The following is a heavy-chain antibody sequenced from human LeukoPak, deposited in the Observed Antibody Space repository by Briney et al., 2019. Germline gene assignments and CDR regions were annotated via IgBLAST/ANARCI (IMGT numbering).Heavy chain of an antibody. CDR3: AKDRAPAAGDDAFDI. J-gene: IGHJ3*02. CDR1: GFTFSDYY. D-gene: IGHD2-2*01. V-gene: IGHV3-11*01. CDR2: ISSSGSTI. Sequence: GGSLRLSCAASGFTFSDYYMSWIRQAPGKGLEWVSYISSSGSTIYYADSVKGRFTISRDNAKNSLYLQMNSLRAEGTAVYYCAKDRAPAAGDDAFDIWGQGTMVTVSS.